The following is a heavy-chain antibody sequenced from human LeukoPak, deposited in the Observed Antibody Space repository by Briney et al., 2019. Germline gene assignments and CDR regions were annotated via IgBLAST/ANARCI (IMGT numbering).Heavy chain of an antibody. CDR1: GFTFSNAW. Sequence: GGSLRLSCAASGFTFSNAWMSWVRQAPGKGLEWVGRIKSKTDGGTTDYAAPVKGRFTISRDDSKNTLYLQMSSLRAEDTAVYYCVNGRCSSTSCYGGDYWGQGTLVTVSS. J-gene: IGHJ4*02. D-gene: IGHD2-2*01. CDR2: IKSKTDGGTT. CDR3: VNGRCSSTSCYGGDY. V-gene: IGHV3-15*05.